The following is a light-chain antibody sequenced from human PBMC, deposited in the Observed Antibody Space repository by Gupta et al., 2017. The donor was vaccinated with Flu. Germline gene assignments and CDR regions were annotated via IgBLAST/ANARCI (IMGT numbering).Light chain of an antibody. CDR1: HVVSTW. CDR3: QHTNSFPHT. V-gene: IGKV1D-12*01. J-gene: IGKJ4*01. Sequence: DIQMTQSPSSVSASVGDRVTITCRASHVVSTWLAWYQQRPGKAPNLLIYAASKLQSGVPSRFSGSGSGTVFTLTINSLQPEDFATYYCQHTNSFPHTFGGGTKVEIK. CDR2: AAS.